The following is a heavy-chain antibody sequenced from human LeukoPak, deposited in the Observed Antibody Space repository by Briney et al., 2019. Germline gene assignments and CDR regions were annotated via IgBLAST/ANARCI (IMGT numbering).Heavy chain of an antibody. Sequence: KPSETLSLTCTVSGGSISSYYWSWIRQPAGKGLEWIGRIYNTGSTSYNPSLKSRVSISVDTSKNQFSLKLRSVTAADTAMYYCAREGPEYSGWYLWYFENWGQGSLVTVSS. V-gene: IGHV4-4*07. J-gene: IGHJ4*02. D-gene: IGHD6-19*01. CDR3: AREGPEYSGWYLWYFEN. CDR2: IYNTGST. CDR1: GGSISSYY.